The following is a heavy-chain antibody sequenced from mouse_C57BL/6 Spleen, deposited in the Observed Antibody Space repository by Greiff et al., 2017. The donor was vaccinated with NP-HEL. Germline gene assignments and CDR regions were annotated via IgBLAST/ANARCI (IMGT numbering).Heavy chain of an antibody. D-gene: IGHD2-4*01. J-gene: IGHJ4*01. V-gene: IGHV1-82*01. CDR1: GYAFSSSW. CDR2: IYPGDGDT. CDR3: AYYDYAFYAMDY. Sequence: QVQLQQSGPELVKPGASVKISCKASGYAFSSSWMNWVKQRPGKGLEWIGRIYPGDGDTNYNGKFKGKATLTADKSSSTAYMQLSSLTSEDSAVYFCAYYDYAFYAMDYWGQGTSVTVSS.